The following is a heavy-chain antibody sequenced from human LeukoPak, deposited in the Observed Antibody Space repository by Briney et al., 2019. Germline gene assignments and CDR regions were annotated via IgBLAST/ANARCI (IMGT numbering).Heavy chain of an antibody. D-gene: IGHD6-6*01. CDR1: GYTFTSYD. Sequence: ASVKVSCKASGYTFTSYDINWVRQATGQGLEWMGWMNPNSGNTGYAQKFQGRVTMTRNTSLSTAYMELSSLRSEDTAVYYCAREESSSSALGDWGQGTLVTVSS. CDR3: AREESSSSALGD. J-gene: IGHJ4*02. CDR2: MNPNSGNT. V-gene: IGHV1-8*01.